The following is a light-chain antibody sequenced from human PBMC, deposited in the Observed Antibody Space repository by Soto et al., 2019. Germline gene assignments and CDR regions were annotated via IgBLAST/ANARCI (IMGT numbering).Light chain of an antibody. CDR1: QSVRSN. V-gene: IGKV3-15*01. CDR3: QQYGSSGT. CDR2: AAS. Sequence: EIAMSQFQATMSVSTGERATLSCRASQSVRSNVAWYQQKPGQAPRLLIFAASTRATVIPARFRGSGSGTEFTLTISDLQSEDFAVYYCQQYGSSGTFGQGTKVDI. J-gene: IGKJ1*01.